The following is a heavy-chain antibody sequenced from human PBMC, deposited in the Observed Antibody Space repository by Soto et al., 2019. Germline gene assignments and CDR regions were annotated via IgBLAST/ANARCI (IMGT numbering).Heavy chain of an antibody. V-gene: IGHV1-18*01. CDR1: GYIFTSYG. J-gene: IGHJ4*02. CDR3: ARGRYGDY. D-gene: IGHD4-17*01. Sequence: QAHLVQSGPEVKKPGASVKVSCKGSGYIFTSYGIAWVRQAPGQGLEWMGWISAQNGNTEYAQKFQDRVTVTRDTSTSTAYLELRSLRSADTALYYCARGRYGDYWGQGALVTVSS. CDR2: ISAQNGNT.